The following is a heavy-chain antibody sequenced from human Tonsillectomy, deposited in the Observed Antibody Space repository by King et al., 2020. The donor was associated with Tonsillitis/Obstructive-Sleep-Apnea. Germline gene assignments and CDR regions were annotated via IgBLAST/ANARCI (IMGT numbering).Heavy chain of an antibody. Sequence: QLVQSGAEVKKPGSSVKVSCKASGGTFSSYAISWVRQAPGQGLEWMGRIIPILGIANYAQKFQGRVTITADKSTSTAYMELSSLRSEDTAVYYCARVKVYANAPFDYWGQGTLVTVSS. V-gene: IGHV1-69*09. D-gene: IGHD2-8*01. CDR1: GGTFSSYA. CDR3: ARVKVYANAPFDY. CDR2: IIPILGIA. J-gene: IGHJ4*02.